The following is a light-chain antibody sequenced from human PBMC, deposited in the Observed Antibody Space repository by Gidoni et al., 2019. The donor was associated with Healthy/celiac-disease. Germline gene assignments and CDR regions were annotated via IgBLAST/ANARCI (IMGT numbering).Light chain of an antibody. Sequence: DIQMTQSPSSLSASVGDRVTITCRASQSISSYLNWYQQKPGKAPKLLIYAASSLQSGVPSRFSGSGSGTDFTLTISSLQPGDFATCYCQQSYSTPLTFGGGTKVEIK. CDR2: AAS. CDR3: QQSYSTPLT. V-gene: IGKV1-39*01. CDR1: QSISSY. J-gene: IGKJ4*01.